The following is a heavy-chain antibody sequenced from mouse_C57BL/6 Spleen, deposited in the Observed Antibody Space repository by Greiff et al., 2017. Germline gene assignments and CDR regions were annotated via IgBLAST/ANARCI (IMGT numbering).Heavy chain of an antibody. CDR1: GYTFTSYW. Sequence: QVQLQQPGAELVKPGASVKLSCKASGYTFTSYWMHWVKQRPGRGLEWIGRIDPNSGGTKYNEKFKSQATLTVDKPSSTAYMQLSSLTSEDSAVYNCARSPAYYGSYYYTMDYWGQGTSVTVSS. CDR2: IDPNSGGT. CDR3: ARSPAYYGSYYYTMDY. D-gene: IGHD2-9*01. J-gene: IGHJ4*01. V-gene: IGHV1-72*01.